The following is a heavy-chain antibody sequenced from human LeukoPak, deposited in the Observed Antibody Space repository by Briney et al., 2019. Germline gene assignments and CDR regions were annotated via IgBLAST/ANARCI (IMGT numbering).Heavy chain of an antibody. CDR1: GYTFTSYG. J-gene: IGHJ3*02. V-gene: IGHV1-18*01. D-gene: IGHD2/OR15-2a*01. Sequence: GASVKVSCKASGYTFTSYGISWVRQAPGQGLEWMGSISVFNGITSYAQKLQGKVTMTTDTSTSTAYLELRSLRSDDTAVYYCARDLFSIGAFDIWGQGTMVTVSS. CDR2: ISVFNGIT. CDR3: ARDLFSIGAFDI.